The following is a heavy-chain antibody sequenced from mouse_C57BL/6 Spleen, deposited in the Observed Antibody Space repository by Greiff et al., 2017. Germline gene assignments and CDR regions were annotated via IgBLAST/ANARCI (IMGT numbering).Heavy chain of an antibody. CDR3: ARRDDGYYGGVDY. CDR2: ISYDGSN. D-gene: IGHD2-3*01. J-gene: IGHJ2*01. V-gene: IGHV3-6*01. CDR1: GYSITSGYY. Sequence: EVQRVESGPGLVKPSQSLSLTCSVTGYSITSGYYWNWIRQFPGNKLEWMGYISYDGSNNYNPSLKNRISITRDTSKNQFFLKLNSVTTEDTATYYCARRDDGYYGGVDYWGQGTTLTVSS.